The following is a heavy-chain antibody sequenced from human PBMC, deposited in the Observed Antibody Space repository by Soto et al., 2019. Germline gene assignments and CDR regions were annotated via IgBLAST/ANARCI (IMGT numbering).Heavy chain of an antibody. V-gene: IGHV2-26*01. Sequence: QVTLKESGPVLVKPTETLTLTCTVSGFSLSNPRMGVSWFRQPPGKALEWLAHIFWNDEKSYTTSLKSRLTISKDTSKSQVVLTMTNMDPVDAATYYCARIYGGKWEIDYWGQGTLVTVSS. CDR3: ARIYGGKWEIDY. D-gene: IGHD2-15*01. CDR1: GFSLSNPRMG. J-gene: IGHJ4*02. CDR2: IFWNDEK.